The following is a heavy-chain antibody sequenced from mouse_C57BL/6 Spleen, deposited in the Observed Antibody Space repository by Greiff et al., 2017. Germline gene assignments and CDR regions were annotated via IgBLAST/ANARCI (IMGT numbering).Heavy chain of an antibody. Sequence: QVQLQQPGAELVRPGSSVKLSCTASGYTFTSYWMHWVKQRPIQGLEWIGNIDPSDSETHYNQKFKDKATLTVDKSSSTAYMQLSSLTAEDSAVYYCAREGDDYYGSWFAYWGQGTLVTVSA. J-gene: IGHJ3*01. D-gene: IGHD1-1*01. CDR2: IDPSDSET. CDR3: AREGDDYYGSWFAY. V-gene: IGHV1-52*01. CDR1: GYTFTSYW.